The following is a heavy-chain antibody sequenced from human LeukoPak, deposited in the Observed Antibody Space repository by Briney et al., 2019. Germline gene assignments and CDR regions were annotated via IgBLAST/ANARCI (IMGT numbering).Heavy chain of an antibody. Sequence: PGGSLRPSCAASGFTFSSYWVHWVRQAPGKGLVWVSRINSDASTTSYADSVKGRFTISRDNAKNTLHLQMNSLRAEDTAVYYCTRVAGSGSVDWGQGTLVTVSS. CDR3: TRVAGSGSVD. J-gene: IGHJ4*02. D-gene: IGHD1-26*01. V-gene: IGHV3-74*01. CDR1: GFTFSSYW. CDR2: INSDASTT.